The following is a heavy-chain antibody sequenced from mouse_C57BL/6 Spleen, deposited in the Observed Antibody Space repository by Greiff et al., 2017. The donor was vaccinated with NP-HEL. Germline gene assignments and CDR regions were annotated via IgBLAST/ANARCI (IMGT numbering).Heavy chain of an antibody. CDR1: GYTFTSYW. J-gene: IGHJ4*01. Sequence: QVQLQQSGAELVKPGASVKLSCKASGYTFTSYWMQWVKQRPGQGLEWIGEIDPSDSYTNYNQKFKGKATLTVDTSSSTAYMQLSSLTSEDSAVYYCARGDGNYDYAMDYWGQGTSVTVSS. V-gene: IGHV1-50*01. CDR3: ARGDGNYDYAMDY. CDR2: IDPSDSYT. D-gene: IGHD2-1*01.